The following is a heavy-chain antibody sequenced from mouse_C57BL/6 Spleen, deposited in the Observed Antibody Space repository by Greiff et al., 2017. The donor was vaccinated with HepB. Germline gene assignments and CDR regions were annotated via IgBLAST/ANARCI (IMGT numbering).Heavy chain of an antibody. CDR2: MYPGDGDT. Sequence: VQLQQSGPELVKPGASVKISCKASGYAFSSSWMNWVKQRPGKGLEWIGRMYPGDGDTNYNGKFKGKATLTADKSSSTAYMQLSSLTSEDSAVYFCASLYGNSFYYAMDYWGQGTSVTVSS. V-gene: IGHV1-82*01. CDR3: ASLYGNSFYYAMDY. J-gene: IGHJ4*01. D-gene: IGHD2-1*01. CDR1: GYAFSSSW.